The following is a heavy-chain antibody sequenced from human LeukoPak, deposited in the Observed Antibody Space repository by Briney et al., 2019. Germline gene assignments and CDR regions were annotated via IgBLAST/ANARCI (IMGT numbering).Heavy chain of an antibody. CDR1: GFTFSSYW. CDR3: ARDSKSRYFDWLPHYYYYYYMDV. Sequence: GGSLRLSCAASGFTFSSYWMSWVRQAPGKGLEWVANIKQDGSEKYYVDSVKGRFTISRDNAKNSLYLQMNSLRAEDTAVYYCARDSKSRYFDWLPHYYYYYYMDVWGKGTTVTVSS. V-gene: IGHV3-7*01. D-gene: IGHD3-9*01. CDR2: IKQDGSEK. J-gene: IGHJ6*03.